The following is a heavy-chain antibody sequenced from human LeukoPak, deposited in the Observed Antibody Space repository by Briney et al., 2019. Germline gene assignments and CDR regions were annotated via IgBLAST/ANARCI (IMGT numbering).Heavy chain of an antibody. CDR1: GYSISSGYY. CDR2: IYHSGST. V-gene: IGHV4-38-2*02. Sequence: ASETLSLTCAVSGYSISSGYYWGWIRQPPGKGLEWIGSIYHSGSTYYNPSLKSRVTISVDTSKNQFSLKLSSVTAVDTAVYYCARDGYCSGGSCRGDIDYWGQGTLVTVSS. J-gene: IGHJ4*02. CDR3: ARDGYCSGGSCRGDIDY. D-gene: IGHD2-15*01.